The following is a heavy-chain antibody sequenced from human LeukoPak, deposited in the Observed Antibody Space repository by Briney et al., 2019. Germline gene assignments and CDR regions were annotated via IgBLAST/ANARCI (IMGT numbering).Heavy chain of an antibody. J-gene: IGHJ3*02. CDR1: GFTFSSYS. CDR2: ISSSSSYI. V-gene: IGHV3-21*01. Sequence: GGSLRLSCAASGFTFSSYSMNWVRQAPGKGLEWVSSISSSSSYIYYADSVKGRFTISRDNAKNSLYLQMNSLRAEDTAEYYCARGQGHSSSWYGAFDIWGQGTMVTVSS. CDR3: ARGQGHSSSWYGAFDI. D-gene: IGHD6-13*01.